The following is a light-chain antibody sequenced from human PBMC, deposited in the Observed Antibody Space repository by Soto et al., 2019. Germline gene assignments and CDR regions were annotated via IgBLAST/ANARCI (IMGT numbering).Light chain of an antibody. CDR1: QSINNY. J-gene: IGKJ1*01. CDR3: QQSFSAPPWT. Sequence: DIQMTQSPSSLSASVGDRVTITCRSSQSINNYLNWYQQKPGKAPKVIMYDASTLQSGVLTRFSGSGSGTDFSLTISSLQPQDFATYYCQQSFSAPPWTFGQGTKVEI. CDR2: DAS. V-gene: IGKV1-39*01.